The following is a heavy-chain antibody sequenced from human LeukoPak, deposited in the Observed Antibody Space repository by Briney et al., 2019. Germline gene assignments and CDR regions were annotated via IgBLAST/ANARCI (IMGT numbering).Heavy chain of an antibody. V-gene: IGHV1-2*02. CDR2: INPNSGGT. J-gene: IGHJ6*03. Sequence: ASVKVSCKASGYTFSGFYIHWVRQAPGQGLEWMGWINPNSGGTNYAQKFQGRVTMTRDTSISTAYMELSRLRSDDTAVYYCASLMVRGQDYYYMDVWGKGTTVTISS. CDR3: ASLMVRGQDYYYMDV. D-gene: IGHD3-10*01. CDR1: GYTFSGFY.